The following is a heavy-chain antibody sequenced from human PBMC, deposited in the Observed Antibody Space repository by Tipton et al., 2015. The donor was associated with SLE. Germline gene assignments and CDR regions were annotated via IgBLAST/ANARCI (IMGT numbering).Heavy chain of an antibody. CDR3: ARDLHKRYCSGGNCYSFYYGVDV. D-gene: IGHD2-15*01. Sequence: SLRLSCAASGFTFSSYGMHWVRQAPGKGLEWVAVIWYDGSNKYYADSVKGRFTISRDNSKNTLYLQMNSLRAEDTAVYYCARDLHKRYCSGGNCYSFYYGVDVWGQGTLVTVSS. J-gene: IGHJ6*02. CDR1: GFTFSSYG. V-gene: IGHV3-33*01. CDR2: IWYDGSNK.